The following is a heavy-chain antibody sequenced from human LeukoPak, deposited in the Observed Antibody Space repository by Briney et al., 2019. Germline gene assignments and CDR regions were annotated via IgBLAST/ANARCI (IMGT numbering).Heavy chain of an antibody. J-gene: IGHJ4*02. CDR1: GGSISSGSYY. Sequence: SQTLSLTCTVSGGSISSGSYYWSWIRQTAGKGLEWIGRIYTSGSTNYNPSLKSRVTISVDTSKNQFSLKLSSVTAADTAVYYCARTYYYGSGGHGRFDYWGQGTLVTVSS. CDR2: IYTSGST. V-gene: IGHV4-61*02. CDR3: ARTYYYGSGGHGRFDY. D-gene: IGHD3-10*01.